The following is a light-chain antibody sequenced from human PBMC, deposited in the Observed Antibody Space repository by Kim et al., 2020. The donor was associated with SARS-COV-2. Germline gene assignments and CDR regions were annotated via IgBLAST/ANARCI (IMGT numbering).Light chain of an antibody. CDR2: QDS. CDR3: QAWDSSWV. Sequence: SYELTQPPSVSVSPGLTASITCSGDKLGDKYACWYQQKPGQSPVLVIYQDSKRPSGIPERFSGSNSGNTATLTISGTQAMDEADYYCQAWDSSWVFGGGTQLTVL. V-gene: IGLV3-1*01. CDR1: KLGDKY. J-gene: IGLJ3*02.